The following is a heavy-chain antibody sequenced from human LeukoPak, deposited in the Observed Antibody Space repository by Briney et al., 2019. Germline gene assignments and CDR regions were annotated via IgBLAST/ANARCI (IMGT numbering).Heavy chain of an antibody. CDR2: IIPIVGTA. Sequence: SLKVSCKASGGTFSIDTISSGPQAPGQGLEWMGGIIPIVGTANYAQKFQGRVTITTDESTNTAHMERGSLRSQDTGVYYCAREDRXXXXXSGXXXXXXQGXLVXXSS. V-gene: IGHV1-69*16. CDR1: GGTFSIDT. D-gene: IGHD3-22*01. CDR3: AREDRXXXXXSGXXXX. J-gene: IGHJ1*01.